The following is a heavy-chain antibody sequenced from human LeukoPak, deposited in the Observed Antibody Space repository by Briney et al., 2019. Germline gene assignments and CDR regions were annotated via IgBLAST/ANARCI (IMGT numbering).Heavy chain of an antibody. J-gene: IGHJ3*02. CDR3: AIVANQTFDI. D-gene: IGHD2-21*01. Sequence: ASVKVSCKASGYTFTRYYMYWVRQAPGQGLEWMGIINPSGGSTSYAQKFQGRVTMTRDTSTSTVYMELSSLRSEDTAVYYCAIVANQTFDIWGQGTMVTVSS. CDR1: GYTFTRYY. CDR2: INPSGGST. V-gene: IGHV1-46*01.